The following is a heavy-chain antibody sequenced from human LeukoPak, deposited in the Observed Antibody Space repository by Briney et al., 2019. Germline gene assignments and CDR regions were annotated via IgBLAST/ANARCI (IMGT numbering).Heavy chain of an antibody. CDR2: IIPIFGTA. Sequence: VASVKVSCKASGYTFTSYGISWVRQAPGQGLEWMGGIIPIFGTANYAQKFQGRVTITADKSTSTAYMELSSLRSEDTAVYYCASPDFITGTLNDAFDIWGQGTMVTVSS. J-gene: IGHJ3*02. D-gene: IGHD1-20*01. V-gene: IGHV1-69*06. CDR1: GYTFTSYG. CDR3: ASPDFITGTLNDAFDI.